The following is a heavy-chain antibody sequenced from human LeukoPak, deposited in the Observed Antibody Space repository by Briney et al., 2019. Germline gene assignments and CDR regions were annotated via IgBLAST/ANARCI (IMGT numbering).Heavy chain of an antibody. V-gene: IGHV4-39*01. CDR2: IYYSGST. J-gene: IGHJ4*02. CDR3: ARHMGLGYSYGYPYFDY. D-gene: IGHD5-18*01. CDR1: GGSISSVNYY. Sequence: SETLSLTCTVSGGSISSVNYYWGWIRQPPGKGLEWIGSIYYSGSTYYNPPLKSRVTISVDTSKNQFSLKLSSVTAADTAVYYCARHMGLGYSYGYPYFDYWGQGTLVTVSS.